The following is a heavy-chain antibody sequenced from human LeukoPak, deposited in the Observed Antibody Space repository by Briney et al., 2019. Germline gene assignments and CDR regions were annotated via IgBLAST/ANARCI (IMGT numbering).Heavy chain of an antibody. V-gene: IGHV3-49*03. D-gene: IGHD3-16*02. CDR1: GFTFGDYA. J-gene: IGHJ4*02. Sequence: GGSLRLSCTASGFTFGDYAMSWFRQAPGKGLEWVGFIRSKAYGGTTEYAASVKGRFTISRDDSKSIAYLQMNSLKTEDTAVYYCTRADRSYVWGSYRYTGRYYFDYWGQGTLVTVSS. CDR3: TRADRSYVWGSYRYTGRYYFDY. CDR2: IRSKAYGGTT.